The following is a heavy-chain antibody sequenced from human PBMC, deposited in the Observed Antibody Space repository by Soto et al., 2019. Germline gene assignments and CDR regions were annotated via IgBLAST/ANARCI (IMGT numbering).Heavy chain of an antibody. CDR3: AREVEMATIPWFDP. CDR1: GGTFSSYA. D-gene: IGHD5-12*01. Sequence: SVKVSCKASGGTFSSYAISWVRQAPGQGLEWMGGIIPIFGTANYAQKFQGRVTITADESTSTAYMELSSLRSEDTAAYYCAREVEMATIPWFDPWGQGTLVTVSS. V-gene: IGHV1-69*13. CDR2: IIPIFGTA. J-gene: IGHJ5*02.